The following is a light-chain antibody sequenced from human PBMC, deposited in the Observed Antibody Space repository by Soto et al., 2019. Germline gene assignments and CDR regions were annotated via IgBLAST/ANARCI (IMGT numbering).Light chain of an antibody. CDR3: EAWDSNLSSGV. CDR2: DNN. Sequence: QAVVTQPPSVSAAPGEKVTISCSGGSSNIGTNYVCWYQQLPGTAPKLLIYDNNQRPSGIPDRFSGSKSGTSATLGIAGLQTGDEADYYCEAWDSNLSSGVFGGGTKLTVL. V-gene: IGLV1-51*01. J-gene: IGLJ2*01. CDR1: SSNIGTNY.